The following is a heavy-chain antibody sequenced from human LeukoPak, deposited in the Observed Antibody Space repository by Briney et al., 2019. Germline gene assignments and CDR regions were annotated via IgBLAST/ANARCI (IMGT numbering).Heavy chain of an antibody. J-gene: IGHJ6*03. CDR2: VYCSRTT. Sequence: SETLSLTCSVSGDSVNRNTYYWGWIRQSPGRGLDWIGNVYCSRTTYYNPSLESRVTISADTSRNQFSLRLNSVTVADTAIYYCARQGSFYYYYYMDVWGKGTTVTVSS. D-gene: IGHD3-10*01. V-gene: IGHV4-39*01. CDR3: ARQGSFYYYYYMDV. CDR1: GDSVNRNTYY.